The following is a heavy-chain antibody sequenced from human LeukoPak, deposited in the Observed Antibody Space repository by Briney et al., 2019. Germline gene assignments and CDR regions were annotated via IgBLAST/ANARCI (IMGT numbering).Heavy chain of an antibody. J-gene: IGHJ4*02. CDR2: IYYSGST. V-gene: IGHV4-59*01. Sequence: SETLSLTCTVSGGSISSYYWSWIRQSPGKGLEWIGYIYYSGSTNYNPSLKSRVTISVDTSKNQFSLKLSSVTAADTAVYYCARVNLGATIVSFDYWGQGTLVTVSS. CDR1: GGSISSYY. D-gene: IGHD1-26*01. CDR3: ARVNLGATIVSFDY.